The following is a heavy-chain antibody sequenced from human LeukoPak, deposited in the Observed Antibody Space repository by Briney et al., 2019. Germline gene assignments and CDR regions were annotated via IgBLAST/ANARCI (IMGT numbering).Heavy chain of an antibody. CDR3: ARGIPGYFGTSDYYYEY. CDR2: IHHSGST. CDR1: GDSISSNYW. J-gene: IGHJ4*02. D-gene: IGHD3-22*01. V-gene: IGHV4-4*02. Sequence: SETLSLTCAVSGDSISSNYWRTWVRQPPGKGLEWIGEIHHSGSTNYSPSLKSRVTVSVDNSRNDFSLSLTSVSAADTAVYYCARGIPGYFGTSDYYYEYWGQGTLVTVSS.